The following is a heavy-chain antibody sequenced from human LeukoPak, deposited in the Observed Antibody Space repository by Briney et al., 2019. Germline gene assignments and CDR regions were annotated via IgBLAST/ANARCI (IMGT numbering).Heavy chain of an antibody. CDR1: GFTFRSYG. J-gene: IGHJ4*02. CDR2: IWYDGSNE. CDR3: ATETRDRNFDY. Sequence: GGSLRLSCAASGFTFRSYGMHWVRQAPGKGLEWVAIIWYDGSNEDYADSVKGRFTISRDNSKNTLYLQMNSLRAEDTAVYYCATETRDRNFDYWGQGTLVTVSS. V-gene: IGHV3-33*01. D-gene: IGHD2-15*01.